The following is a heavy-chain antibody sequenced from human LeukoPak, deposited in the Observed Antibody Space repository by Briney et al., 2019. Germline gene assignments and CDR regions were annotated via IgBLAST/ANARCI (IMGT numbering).Heavy chain of an antibody. CDR2: IRYDGNNK. J-gene: IGHJ4*02. CDR3: AKDHRVDYFWSGYYTSIQGYYFDY. V-gene: IGHV3-30*02. Sequence: GGSLRLSCAASGFTFSSYGMHWVRQAPGKGLEWVTFIRYDGNNKYYADSVKGRFTISRDSSKNTLYLQMNSLRAEDTAVYYCAKDHRVDYFWSGYYTSIQGYYFDYWGQGTLVTVSS. CDR1: GFTFSSYG. D-gene: IGHD3-3*01.